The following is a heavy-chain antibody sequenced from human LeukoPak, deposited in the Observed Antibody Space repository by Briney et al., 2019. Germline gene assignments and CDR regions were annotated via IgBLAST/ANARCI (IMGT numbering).Heavy chain of an antibody. CDR3: STDILTGYYLQT. Sequence: GGSLRLSCSASGFTYSSYWMHWDRQAPGKGLVWVSRIKSDGTITSYADSVKGRFTISRDNAKNTLFLQMNSLRAEDTAVYYCSTDILTGYYLQTWGQGTLVTVSS. D-gene: IGHD3-9*01. J-gene: IGHJ4*02. CDR1: GFTYSSYW. CDR2: IKSDGTIT. V-gene: IGHV3-74*01.